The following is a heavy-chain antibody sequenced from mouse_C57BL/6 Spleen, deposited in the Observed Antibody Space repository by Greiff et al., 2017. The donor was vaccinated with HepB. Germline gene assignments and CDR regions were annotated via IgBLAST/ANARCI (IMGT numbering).Heavy chain of an antibody. CDR2: IRNKANGYTT. CDR3: ASSPYSTHAMDY. J-gene: IGHJ4*01. V-gene: IGHV7-3*01. CDR1: GFTFTDYY. D-gene: IGHD2-5*01. Sequence: EVQLVESGGGLVQPGGSLSLSCAASGFTFTDYYMSWVRQPPGKALEWLGFIRNKANGYTTEYSASVKGRFTISRDNSQSILYLQMNALRAEDSATYYCASSPYSTHAMDYWGHRTSVTVSS.